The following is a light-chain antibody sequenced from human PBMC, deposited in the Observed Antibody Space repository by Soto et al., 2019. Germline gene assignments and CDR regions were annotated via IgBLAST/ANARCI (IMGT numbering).Light chain of an antibody. J-gene: IGKJ1*01. V-gene: IGKV3-20*01. Sequence: EIVLTQSPGTLSLSPGERATLSCRASQSVSSSYLAWYQQKPGQAPRLLMYGASSRATGIPDRFSGSGSGTEFTLTISRLEPEDFAVYYCQQYGSSPTTFDQGTKVEIK. CDR2: GAS. CDR3: QQYGSSPTT. CDR1: QSVSSSY.